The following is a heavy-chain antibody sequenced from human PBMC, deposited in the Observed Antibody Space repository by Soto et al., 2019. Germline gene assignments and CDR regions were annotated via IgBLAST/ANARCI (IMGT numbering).Heavy chain of an antibody. Sequence: SETLSLTCTVSGGSINSDGYYWSWIRQHPGEGLGWIGNIYYSGITYYNPSVKSRVTIAVDMSKNQFSLKLSSVTAADTAVYYCARGRTSFDYWGQGTLVTVSS. CDR3: ARGRTSFDY. CDR1: GGSINSDGYY. V-gene: IGHV4-31*03. CDR2: IYYSGIT. J-gene: IGHJ4*02.